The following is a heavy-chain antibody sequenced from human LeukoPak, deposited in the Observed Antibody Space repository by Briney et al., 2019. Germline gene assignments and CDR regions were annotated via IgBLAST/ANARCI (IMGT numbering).Heavy chain of an antibody. CDR1: GLTFSDYN. V-gene: IGHV3-11*01. Sequence: PGGSLRLSCAASGLTFSDYNMSWVRQAPGKGLEWVSYITNGGSTIHHADSVKGRFTISRDNAKKTLYLQMNSLRAEDTAVYYCARSIGLTGGGVDVWGQGTTVTVSS. D-gene: IGHD3-9*01. CDR3: ARSIGLTGGGVDV. CDR2: ITNGGSTI. J-gene: IGHJ6*02.